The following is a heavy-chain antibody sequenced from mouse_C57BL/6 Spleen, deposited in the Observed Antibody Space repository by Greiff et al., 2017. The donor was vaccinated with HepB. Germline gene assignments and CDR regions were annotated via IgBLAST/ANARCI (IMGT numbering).Heavy chain of an antibody. D-gene: IGHD2-12*01. Sequence: EVHLVESGGGLVKPGGSLKLSCAASGFTFSSYAMSWVRQTPEKRLEWVATISDGGSYTYYPDNVKGRFTISRDNAKNNLYLQMSHLKSEDTAMYYCARDYEDYFDYWGQGTTLTVSS. J-gene: IGHJ2*01. CDR2: ISDGGSYT. V-gene: IGHV5-4*01. CDR1: GFTFSSYA. CDR3: ARDYEDYFDY.